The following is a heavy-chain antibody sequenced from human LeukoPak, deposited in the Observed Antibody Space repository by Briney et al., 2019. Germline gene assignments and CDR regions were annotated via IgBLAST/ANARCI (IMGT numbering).Heavy chain of an antibody. V-gene: IGHV3-9*01. CDR1: GFTFSSYS. D-gene: IGHD6-19*01. CDR2: ISWNSGSI. CDR3: AKVYSSGWYKSTYYFDY. Sequence: GGSLRLSCAASGFTFSSYSMNWVRQAPGKGLEWVSGISWNSGSIGYADSVKGRFTISRDNAKNSLYLQMNSLRAEDTALYYCAKVYSSGWYKSTYYFDYWGQGTLVTVSS. J-gene: IGHJ4*02.